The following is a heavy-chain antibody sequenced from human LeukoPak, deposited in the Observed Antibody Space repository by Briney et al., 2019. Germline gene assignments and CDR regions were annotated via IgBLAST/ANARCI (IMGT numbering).Heavy chain of an antibody. V-gene: IGHV4-34*01. CDR1: GVSFSGYY. J-gene: IGHJ4*02. CDR3: ARARHVRFDY. CDR2: INHSGST. D-gene: IGHD6-6*01. Sequence: SETLSLTCAVYGVSFSGYYWSWIRQPPGKGLEWIGEINHSGSTNYNPSLKSRVTISVDTSKNQFSLKLSSVTAADTAVYYCARARHVRFDYWGQGTLVTVSS.